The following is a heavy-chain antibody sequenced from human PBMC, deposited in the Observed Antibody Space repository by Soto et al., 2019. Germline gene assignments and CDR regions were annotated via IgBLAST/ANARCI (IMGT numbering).Heavy chain of an antibody. CDR2: INPSGGST. Sequence: GASVKVSCKASGYTFTSYYMHWVRQAPGQGLEWMGIINPSGGSTSYAQKFQGRVTMTRDTSTSTVYMELSSLRSEDTAVYYCAKDSPSKSTLYYDSSGYYIYWGQGTLVTVSS. V-gene: IGHV1-46*01. J-gene: IGHJ4*02. CDR3: AKDSPSKSTLYYDSSGYYIY. D-gene: IGHD3-22*01. CDR1: GYTFTSYY.